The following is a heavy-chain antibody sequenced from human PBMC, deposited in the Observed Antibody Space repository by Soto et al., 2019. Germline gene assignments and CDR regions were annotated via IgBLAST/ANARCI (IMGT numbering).Heavy chain of an antibody. CDR3: ERAEWGVESGPFQH. CDR1: GYTFTSYY. J-gene: IGHJ1*01. V-gene: IGHV1-46*01. Sequence: ASVKGSCKASGYTFTSYYMHWVRQAPGQGLEWMGIINPSGGSTSYAQKFQGRVTMTRYTSTSTVYMELSSLRSEDTAVYYCERAEWGVESGPFQHWGQGTLVTVSS. D-gene: IGHD1-1*01. CDR2: INPSGGST.